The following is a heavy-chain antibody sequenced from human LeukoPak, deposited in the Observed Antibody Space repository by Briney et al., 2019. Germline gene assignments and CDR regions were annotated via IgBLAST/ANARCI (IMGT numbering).Heavy chain of an antibody. Sequence: GGSLRLSCAASGFTFSSYAMHWVRQAPGKGLEYVSAISSNGGSTYYANSVKGRFTISRDNSKNTLYLQMGSLRAEDMAVYYCARVAVAGTAILNWFDPWGQRTLVTISS. CDR3: ARVAVAGTAILNWFDP. J-gene: IGHJ5*02. V-gene: IGHV3-64*01. CDR1: GFTFSSYA. D-gene: IGHD6-19*01. CDR2: ISSNGGST.